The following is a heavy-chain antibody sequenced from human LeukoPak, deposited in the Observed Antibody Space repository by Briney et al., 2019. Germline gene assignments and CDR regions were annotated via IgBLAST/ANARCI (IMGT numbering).Heavy chain of an antibody. Sequence: GGSLRLSCAASRFTFRSYSMNWVRQAPGKGLEWVSSISSSSSYIYYADSVKGRFTISRDNAKNSLYLQMNSLRAEDTAVYYCSDFDWLFPGDYYYGMDVWGQGTTVTVSS. CDR1: RFTFRSYS. D-gene: IGHD3-9*01. CDR3: SDFDWLFPGDYYYGMDV. CDR2: ISSSSSYI. J-gene: IGHJ6*02. V-gene: IGHV3-21*01.